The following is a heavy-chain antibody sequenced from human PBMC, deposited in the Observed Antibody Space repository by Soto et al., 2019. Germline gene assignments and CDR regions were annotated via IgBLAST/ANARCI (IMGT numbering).Heavy chain of an antibody. V-gene: IGHV4-31*03. CDR1: GGSISSGGYY. D-gene: IGHD1-20*01. J-gene: IGHJ4*02. Sequence: SETLSLTCTVSGGSISSGGYYWSWIRQHPEKGLEWIGYIYYTGSTYYNPSLKSRVTMSVDTSKNQFSLKLSSVTAADTAIYYCATVGGNWNYVDHWGQGTLVTVSS. CDR3: ATVGGNWNYVDH. CDR2: IYYTGST.